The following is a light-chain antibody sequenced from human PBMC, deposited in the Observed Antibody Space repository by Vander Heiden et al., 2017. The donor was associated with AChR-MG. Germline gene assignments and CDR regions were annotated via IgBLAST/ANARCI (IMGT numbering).Light chain of an antibody. Sequence: EIVMTQSPATLSVSPGERATLSCRASQSVSSNLAWYQHKPGQAPGVLIFGASSRATGIPARFSGSGSGNEFTLTISSLQPEDFAVYYCQQYNNWPPLTFGGGTKVEIK. CDR3: QQYNNWPPLT. CDR2: GAS. V-gene: IGKV3-15*01. CDR1: QSVSSN. J-gene: IGKJ4*01.